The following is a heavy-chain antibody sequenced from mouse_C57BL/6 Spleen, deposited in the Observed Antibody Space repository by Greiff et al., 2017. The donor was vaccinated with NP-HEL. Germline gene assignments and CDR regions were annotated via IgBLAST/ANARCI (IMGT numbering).Heavy chain of an antibody. D-gene: IGHD3-2*02. CDR2: IHPNSGST. V-gene: IGHV1-64*01. CDR1: GYTFTSYW. Sequence: QVQLKQPGAELVKPGASVKLSCKASGYTFTSYWMHWVKQRPGQGLEWIGMIHPNSGSTNYNEKFKSKATLTVDKSSSTAYMQLSSLTSEDSAVYYCARAPLGFAWFAYWGQGTLVTVSA. CDR3: ARAPLGFAWFAY. J-gene: IGHJ3*01.